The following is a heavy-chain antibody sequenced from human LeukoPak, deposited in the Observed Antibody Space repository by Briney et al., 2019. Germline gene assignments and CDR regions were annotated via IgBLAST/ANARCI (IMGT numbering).Heavy chain of an antibody. J-gene: IGHJ6*02. CDR3: ARDHTAHYGMDV. CDR2: INAGNGNT. D-gene: IGHD5-18*01. Sequence: ASVKVSCKASGYTFTSYAMHWVRQAPGQRLEWMGWINAGNGNTKYSQKFQGRVTMTRNTSISTAYMELSSLRSEDTAVYYCARDHTAHYGMDVWGQGTTVTVSS. CDR1: GYTFTSYA. V-gene: IGHV1-3*01.